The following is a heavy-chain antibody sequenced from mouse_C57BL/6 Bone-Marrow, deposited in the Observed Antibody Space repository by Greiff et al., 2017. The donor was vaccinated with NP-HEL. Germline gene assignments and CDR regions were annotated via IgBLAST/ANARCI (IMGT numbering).Heavy chain of an antibody. Sequence: VQLQESGAELVKPGASVKISCKASGYEFSNYWMNWVKQRPGKGLEWIGQIYPGDGDTNYNGKFKDKATLTADKSSSTAYMQLSRLTSEDAAVYFCARGAYWGQGTLVTVSA. CDR1: GYEFSNYW. CDR2: IYPGDGDT. J-gene: IGHJ3*01. V-gene: IGHV1-80*01. CDR3: ARGAY.